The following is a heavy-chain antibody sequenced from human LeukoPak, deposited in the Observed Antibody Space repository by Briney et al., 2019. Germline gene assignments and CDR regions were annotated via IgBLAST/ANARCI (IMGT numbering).Heavy chain of an antibody. CDR3: ARTRYGSAP. V-gene: IGHV4-34*01. D-gene: IGHD3-10*01. J-gene: IGHJ5*02. CDR1: GGSFSGYY. CDR2: INHSGST. Sequence: SETLSLTCAVYGGSFSGYYWSWIRQPPGKGLEWIGEINHSGSTNYNPSLKSRVTISVDTSKNQFSLKLSSVTAADTAVYYCARTRYGSAPWGQGTPVTVSS.